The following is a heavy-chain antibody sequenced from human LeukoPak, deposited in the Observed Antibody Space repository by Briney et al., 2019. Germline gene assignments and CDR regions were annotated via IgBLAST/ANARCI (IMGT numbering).Heavy chain of an antibody. D-gene: IGHD3-22*01. CDR3: ARRAYYYDSSGYQYYFDY. CDR1: GGSLSSSSYY. J-gene: IGHJ4*02. V-gene: IGHV4-39*01. Sequence: SETLSLTCTVSGGSLSSSSYYWGWIRQPPGKGLEWIGSIYYSGSTYYNPSLKSRVTISVDTSKNQFSLKLSSVTAADTAVYYCARRAYYYDSSGYQYYFDYWGQGTLVTVSS. CDR2: IYYSGST.